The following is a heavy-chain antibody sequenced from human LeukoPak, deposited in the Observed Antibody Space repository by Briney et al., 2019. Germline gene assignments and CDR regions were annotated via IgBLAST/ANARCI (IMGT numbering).Heavy chain of an antibody. CDR3: ARQAPDIVLIRFDP. CDR1: GGSFSGYY. CDR2: INHSGST. V-gene: IGHV4-34*01. J-gene: IGHJ5*02. Sequence: SETLSLTCAVYGGSFSGYYWSWIRQPPGKGLEWIGEINHSGSTNYNPSLKSRVTISVDTSKNQFSLKLSSVTAADTAVYYCARQAPDIVLIRFDPWGQGTLVTVSS. D-gene: IGHD2-8*01.